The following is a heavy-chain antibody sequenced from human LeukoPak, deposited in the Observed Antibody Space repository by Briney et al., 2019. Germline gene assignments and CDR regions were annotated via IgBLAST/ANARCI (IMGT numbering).Heavy chain of an antibody. Sequence: GGSLRLSCAASGFTFSSYGMHWVRQAPGKGLEWVAVISYDGSNKYYADSVKGRFTISRDNSKNTLYLQMNSLRAEDTALYYCARGSSSWYGSFDYWGQGTLVTVSS. V-gene: IGHV3-30*03. CDR2: ISYDGSNK. D-gene: IGHD6-13*01. J-gene: IGHJ4*02. CDR3: ARGSSSWYGSFDY. CDR1: GFTFSSYG.